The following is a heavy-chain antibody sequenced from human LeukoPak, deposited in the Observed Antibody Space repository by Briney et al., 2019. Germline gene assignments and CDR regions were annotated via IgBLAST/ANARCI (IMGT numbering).Heavy chain of an antibody. CDR3: ARGRGGDYVPSRFDY. Sequence: PGGSLRLSCSASGFAFSGFAMGWVRQAPRKGLEWVSSISGSGGNTYYADSVEGRFTISRDNSKNTLYLQMNSLRAEDTAIYYCARGRGGDYVPSRFDYWGQGTLVAVSS. CDR2: ISGSGGNT. CDR1: GFAFSGFA. D-gene: IGHD4-17*01. V-gene: IGHV3-23*01. J-gene: IGHJ4*02.